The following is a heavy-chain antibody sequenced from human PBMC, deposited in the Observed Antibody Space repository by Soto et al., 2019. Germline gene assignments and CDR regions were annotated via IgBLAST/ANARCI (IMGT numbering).Heavy chain of an antibody. D-gene: IGHD4-17*01. CDR3: ARSTVTDSLSDY. CDR1: GRSFSGYY. J-gene: IGHJ4*01. CDR2: SHPSGST. Sequence: SETLSLTCAVYGRSFSGYYWSGIGQPPGKGLASIGESHPSGSTNSIPSLKTRVTISVDPSKNQFSLTLSSVSAPHTAVYYCARSTVTDSLSDYWGQGTLVTVSS. V-gene: IGHV4-34*01.